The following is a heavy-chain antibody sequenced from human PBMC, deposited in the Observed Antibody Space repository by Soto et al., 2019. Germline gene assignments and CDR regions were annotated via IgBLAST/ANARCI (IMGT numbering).Heavy chain of an antibody. CDR3: AKTVPGTKY. V-gene: IGHV3-23*01. CDR2: ISGSGGNT. CDR1: GFTFSSYG. Sequence: GGSLRLSCAASGFTFSSYGMNWVRQAPGKGLEWVSGISGSGGNTYYTDSVKGRFTISRDNSKNTLYLQMNSLRAEDSAVYYCAKTVPGTKYWGQGALVTVSS. J-gene: IGHJ4*02. D-gene: IGHD6-19*01.